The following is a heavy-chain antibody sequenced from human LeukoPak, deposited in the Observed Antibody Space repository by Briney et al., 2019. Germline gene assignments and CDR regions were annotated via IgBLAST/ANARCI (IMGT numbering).Heavy chain of an antibody. CDR3: ARLGAGPTYYDFWSGYSSFYFDY. Sequence: ETLSLTCTVSGGSPSSTNYYWGWIRQPPGRGLEWIGGIHYSGNTYYNPSLKSRVTISVDTSKNQFSLKLSSVTAADTAVYYCARLGAGPTYYDFWSGYSSFYFDYWGQGTLVTVSS. J-gene: IGHJ4*02. CDR2: IHYSGNT. V-gene: IGHV4-39*01. CDR1: GGSPSSTNYY. D-gene: IGHD3-3*01.